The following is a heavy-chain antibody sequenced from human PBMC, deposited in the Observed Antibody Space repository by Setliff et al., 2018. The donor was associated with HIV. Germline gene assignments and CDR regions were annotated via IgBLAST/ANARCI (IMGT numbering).Heavy chain of an antibody. CDR3: AILIVGAIAGDY. CDR1: GYTFTSYY. D-gene: IGHD1-26*01. CDR2: INPCGGST. V-gene: IGHV1-46*01. Sequence: ASVKVSCKASGYTFTSYYMHWVRQAPGQGLEWMGIINPCGGSTSYAQKFQGRVTMTRDTSTSTVYMELSSLRSEDTAVYYCAILIVGAIAGDYWGQGTLVTVSS. J-gene: IGHJ4*02.